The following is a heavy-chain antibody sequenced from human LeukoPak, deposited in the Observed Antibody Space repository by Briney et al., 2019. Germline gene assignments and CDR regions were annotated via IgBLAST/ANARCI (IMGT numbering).Heavy chain of an antibody. CDR1: GFTFSSYE. CDR2: ISSSGSTT. D-gene: IGHD6-13*01. V-gene: IGHV3-48*03. J-gene: IGHJ5*02. CDR3: ARALVGSSWYEKITRLNWFDP. Sequence: GGSLRLSCAASGFTFSSYEMNWVRQAPGKGLEWISYISSSGSTTYYADSVKGRFTISRDNAKNSLYLQMNSLRAEDTAVYYCARALVGSSWYEKITRLNWFDPWGQGTLVTVSS.